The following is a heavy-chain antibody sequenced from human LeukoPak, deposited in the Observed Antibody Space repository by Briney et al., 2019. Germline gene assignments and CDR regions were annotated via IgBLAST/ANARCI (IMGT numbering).Heavy chain of an antibody. V-gene: IGHV3-21*06. J-gene: IGHJ4*02. Sequence: GGALRLSCTASGFTFSDYDMNWVRLAPGKGLEWVSSISGRSSHMYYTDSAKGRFTISRDNAKNSLYLQMNSLRAEDTAVYYCARAFPPLRTSAAGDFWGQGTLVTASS. CDR2: ISGRSSHM. CDR3: ARAFPPLRTSAAGDF. D-gene: IGHD6-25*01. CDR1: GFTFSDYD.